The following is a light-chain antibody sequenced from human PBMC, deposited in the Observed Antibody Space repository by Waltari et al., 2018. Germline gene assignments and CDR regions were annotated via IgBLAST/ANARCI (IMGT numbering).Light chain of an antibody. CDR2: AAF. Sequence: DIQMTQSPSSLSASVGDGVTITCRASQSIGRYLNWYQQKPGKAPNLLIYAAFTLRSWVPSRFTGSGSGTDFTLTISSLQPEDFATYYCQQSYSTPFTFGPGIKVDIK. CDR3: QQSYSTPFT. CDR1: QSIGRY. J-gene: IGKJ3*01. V-gene: IGKV1-39*01.